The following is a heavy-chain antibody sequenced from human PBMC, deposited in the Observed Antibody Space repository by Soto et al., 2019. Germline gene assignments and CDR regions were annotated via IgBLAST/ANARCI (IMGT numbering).Heavy chain of an antibody. V-gene: IGHV4-31*03. CDR2: IYYSGST. CDR3: ARLYCSSPSCLSQYTSYYYYGMDV. Sequence: SETLSLTCTVSGGSISSGGYYWSWIRQHPGKGLEWIGDIYYSGSTYYNTSLKSRGTISVDTTKNQFSLKLSSVTAADMAVYYCARLYCSSPSCLSQYTSYYYYGMDVWGQGTTVTVSS. CDR1: GGSISSGGYY. J-gene: IGHJ6*02. D-gene: IGHD2-2*01.